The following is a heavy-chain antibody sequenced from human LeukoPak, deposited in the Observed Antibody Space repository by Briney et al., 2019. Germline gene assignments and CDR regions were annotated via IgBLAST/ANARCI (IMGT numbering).Heavy chain of an antibody. CDR2: ISSSSSYI. CDR3: ARDTSGSSVITYFDN. Sequence: GGSLRLSCAASGFTFSSYSMNWVRQAPGKGLEWVSSISSSSSYIYYADSVKGRFTISRDNAKSSLFLQMNSLRAEDTADYYCARDTSGSSVITYFDNWGQGTLVTVSS. CDR1: GFTFSSYS. J-gene: IGHJ4*02. D-gene: IGHD3-10*01. V-gene: IGHV3-21*01.